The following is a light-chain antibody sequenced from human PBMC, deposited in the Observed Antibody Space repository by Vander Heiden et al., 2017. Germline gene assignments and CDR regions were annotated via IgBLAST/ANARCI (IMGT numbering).Light chain of an antibody. Sequence: VLTQSPGTLSLSPGERVILSCRASQTVSSNYLAWYQQKPGQAPRLLIYGASSRATGIADRFSGSGSGTDFTLTISRLEPEDVAVYYCQQYGSTPPCTFGQGTKLEIK. CDR2: GAS. V-gene: IGKV3-20*01. J-gene: IGKJ2*02. CDR1: QTVSSNY. CDR3: QQYGSTPPCT.